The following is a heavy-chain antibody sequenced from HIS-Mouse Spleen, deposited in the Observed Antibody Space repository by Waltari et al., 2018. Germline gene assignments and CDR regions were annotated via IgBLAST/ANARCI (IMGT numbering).Heavy chain of an antibody. D-gene: IGHD3-10*01. CDR3: ARVARRYYYGSGSPSPFDY. Sequence: STNYNPSLKSRVTISVDTSKNQFSLKLSSVTAADTAVYYCARVARRYYYGSGSPSPFDYWGQGTLVTVSS. V-gene: IGHV4-59*01. J-gene: IGHJ4*02. CDR2: ST.